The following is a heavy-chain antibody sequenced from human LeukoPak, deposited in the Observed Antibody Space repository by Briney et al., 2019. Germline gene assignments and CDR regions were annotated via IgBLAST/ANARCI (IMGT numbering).Heavy chain of an antibody. J-gene: IGHJ3*02. Sequence: EASVKVSCKASGGTFSSYAISWVRQAPGQGLEWMGGIIPIFGTANYAQKFQGRVTITAGESTRTAYMELSSLRSEDTAVYYCARRPARGDAFDIWGQGTMVTVSS. CDR1: GGTFSSYA. CDR3: ARRPARGDAFDI. V-gene: IGHV1-69*01. CDR2: IIPIFGTA.